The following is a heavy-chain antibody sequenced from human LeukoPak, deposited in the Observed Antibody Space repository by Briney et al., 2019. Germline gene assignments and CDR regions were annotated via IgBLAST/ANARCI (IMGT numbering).Heavy chain of an antibody. V-gene: IGHV3-48*04. J-gene: IGHJ4*02. Sequence: GGSLRLSCAASGFSFSTYSMNWVRQAPGKGLEGVSYIVGSSSTIYYADSVKGRFTISRDNAKNSLYLQMDSLRAEDTAVYYCATDSPETAAFDYWGQGTLVTVSS. D-gene: IGHD1-1*01. CDR2: IVGSSSTI. CDR1: GFSFSTYS. CDR3: ATDSPETAAFDY.